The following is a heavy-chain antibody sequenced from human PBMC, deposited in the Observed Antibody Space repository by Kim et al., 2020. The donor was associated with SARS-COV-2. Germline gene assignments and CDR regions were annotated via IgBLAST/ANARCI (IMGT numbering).Heavy chain of an antibody. CDR1: GFTFSTYA. Sequence: GGSLRLSCAASGFTFSTYAMNWVRQAPGKGLEWVSSISGAGVNTYYTDSLKGRFTISRDNSRNALYLQMNSLRAEDTAVYYCAKTDRTPLFGVPNNHYYGMDGWGQGTTVTVSS. CDR3: AKTDRTPLFGVPNNHYYGMDG. J-gene: IGHJ6*02. CDR2: ISGAGVNT. D-gene: IGHD3-3*01. V-gene: IGHV3-23*01.